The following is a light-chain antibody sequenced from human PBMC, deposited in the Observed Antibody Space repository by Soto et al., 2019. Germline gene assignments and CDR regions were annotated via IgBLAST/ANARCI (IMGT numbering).Light chain of an antibody. J-gene: IGKJ1*01. Sequence: EIVLTQSPGTLSFSPGERATLSCRASQSVSNSYLAWYQQRPGQAPRLLIYGASTRATGIPDRFSGSGSGTDFTLTISGLESEDVAVYFCQQYVSSPWTFGQGTKVEIK. CDR3: QQYVSSPWT. V-gene: IGKV3-20*01. CDR1: QSVSNSY. CDR2: GAS.